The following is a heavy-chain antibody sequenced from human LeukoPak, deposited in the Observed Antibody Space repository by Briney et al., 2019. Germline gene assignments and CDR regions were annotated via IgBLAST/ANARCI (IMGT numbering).Heavy chain of an antibody. V-gene: IGHV5-51*01. D-gene: IGHD7-27*01. CDR3: ARGGQGNWVSFDY. Sequence: GESLKISCKGSGYSFTNSWIGWVRQMPGKGLEWMGIIYPGDSETRYSPSFQGQVTISADKSISTAYLQCSSLKASDAAMYYCARGGQGNWVSFDYSGQGTLVTVSS. CDR1: GYSFTNSW. J-gene: IGHJ4*02. CDR2: IYPGDSET.